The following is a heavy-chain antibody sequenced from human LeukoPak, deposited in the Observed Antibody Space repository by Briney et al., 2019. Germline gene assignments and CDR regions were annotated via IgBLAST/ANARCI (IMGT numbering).Heavy chain of an antibody. CDR1: GGSISSGDYY. Sequence: SQTLSLTCTVSGGSISSGDYYWSWIRQPPGKGLEWIGYIYYSGTTYYTPSLKSRVTIAVDTSKNQFSLKLSSVTAADTAVYYCAGATGAFDYWGQGTLVTVSS. CDR3: AGATGAFDY. D-gene: IGHD4/OR15-4a*01. J-gene: IGHJ4*02. CDR2: IYYSGTT. V-gene: IGHV4-30-4*08.